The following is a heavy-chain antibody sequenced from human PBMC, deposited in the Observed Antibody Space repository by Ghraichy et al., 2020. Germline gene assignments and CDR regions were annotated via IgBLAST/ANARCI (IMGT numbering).Heavy chain of an antibody. CDR1: GFTFSSYW. V-gene: IGHV3-7*01. CDR2: IKQDGSET. J-gene: IGHJ4*02. D-gene: IGHD3-3*01. CDR3: AKEAANAFWSGSHFDY. Sequence: GGSLRLSCAASGFTFSSYWMSWVRQAPGKGLEWVANIKQDGSETYYVDSVKGRFTISRDNAKNSLLLLMNSLRAEDTAVYFCAKEAANAFWSGSHFDYWGQGTLVTVSS.